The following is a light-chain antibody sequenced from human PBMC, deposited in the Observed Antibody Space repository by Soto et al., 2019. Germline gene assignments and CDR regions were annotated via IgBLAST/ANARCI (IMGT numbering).Light chain of an antibody. CDR3: QQYNNLPLYT. J-gene: IGKJ2*01. V-gene: IGKV3-15*01. CDR2: GAS. CDR1: QSVSSN. Sequence: EIVMTQSPATLSVSPGERATLSRRASQSVSSNLAWYQQKPGQAPRLLIYGASTRATGIPARFSGSGSGTEFTLTISRLQSEDFAVYYCQQYNNLPLYTFGQGTKLEIK.